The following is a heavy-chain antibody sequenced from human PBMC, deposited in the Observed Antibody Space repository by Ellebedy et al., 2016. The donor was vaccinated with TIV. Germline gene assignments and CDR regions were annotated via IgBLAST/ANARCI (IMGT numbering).Heavy chain of an antibody. CDR2: ISSSGSTI. D-gene: IGHD5-24*01. V-gene: IGHV3-48*04. J-gene: IGHJ4*02. Sequence: GGSLRLSXAASGFTFSSYSMNWIRQASGKGLEWVSYISSSGSTIYYADSVKGRFTISRDNAKNSLYLQMNSLRAEDTAVYYCAKGVEAEIDYWGQGTLVTVSS. CDR3: AKGVEAEIDY. CDR1: GFTFSSYS.